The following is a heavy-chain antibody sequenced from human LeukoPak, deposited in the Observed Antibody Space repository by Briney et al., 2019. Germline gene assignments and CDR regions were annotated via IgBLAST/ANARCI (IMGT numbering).Heavy chain of an antibody. V-gene: IGHV1-8*02. CDR1: GYTFTSYG. CDR2: MNPNSGNT. CDR3: EIAVAGKDY. Sequence: ASVKVSCKASGYTFTSYGISWVRQATGQGLEWMGWMNPNSGNTGYAQKFQGRVTMTRNTSISTAYMELSSLRSEDTAVYYCEIAVAGKDYWGQGTLVTVSS. J-gene: IGHJ4*02. D-gene: IGHD6-19*01.